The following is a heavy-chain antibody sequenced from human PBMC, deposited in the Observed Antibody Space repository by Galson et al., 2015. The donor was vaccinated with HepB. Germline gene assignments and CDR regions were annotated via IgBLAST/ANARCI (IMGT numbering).Heavy chain of an antibody. CDR2: VKTIAAGATT. CDR3: TTGSALNY. CDR1: GFTFKDAH. J-gene: IGHJ4*02. V-gene: IGHV3-15*05. D-gene: IGHD6-25*01. Sequence: SLRLSCAASGFTFKDAHMNWVRQGPGKGMEWVARVKTIAAGATTDFAAPVKGRFTMSRDDSKHTVYLQMGSLKTEDTAVYYCTTGSALNYWGQGTLVTVSS.